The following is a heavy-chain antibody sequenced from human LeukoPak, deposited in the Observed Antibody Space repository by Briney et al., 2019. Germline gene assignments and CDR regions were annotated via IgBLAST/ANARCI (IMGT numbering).Heavy chain of an antibody. V-gene: IGHV3-7*03. J-gene: IGHJ4*02. CDR1: GFMFSSNW. CDR3: ARDQLEVTDQDY. CDR2: IKQDGSEK. D-gene: IGHD5-18*01. Sequence: GGSLRLSCAASGFMFSSNWMSWVRLAPGKGLEWVANIKQDGSEKYYVDSVKGRFTISRDNAKNSLYLQMNSLRAEDTAVYYCARDQLEVTDQDYWGQGTLVTVSS.